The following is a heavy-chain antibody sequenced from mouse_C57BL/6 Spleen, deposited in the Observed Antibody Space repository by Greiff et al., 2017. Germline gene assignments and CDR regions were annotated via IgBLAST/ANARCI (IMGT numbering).Heavy chain of an antibody. V-gene: IGHV1-82*01. CDR1: GYAFSSSW. Sequence: QVQLKESGPELVKPGASVKISCKASGYAFSSSWMNWVKQRPGKGLEWIGRIYPGDGDTNYNGKFKGKATLTADKSSSTAYMQLSSLTSEDSAVYFCARTYGSSVAWFAYWGQGTLVTVSA. J-gene: IGHJ3*01. CDR2: IYPGDGDT. D-gene: IGHD1-1*01. CDR3: ARTYGSSVAWFAY.